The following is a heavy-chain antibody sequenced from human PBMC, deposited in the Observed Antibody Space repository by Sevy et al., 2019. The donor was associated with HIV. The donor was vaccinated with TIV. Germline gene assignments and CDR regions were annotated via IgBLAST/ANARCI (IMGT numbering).Heavy chain of an antibody. J-gene: IGHJ4*02. CDR2: IKQDGSEK. V-gene: IGHV3-7*01. CDR1: GFTFSNNW. Sequence: GGPLRLSCVASGFTFSNNWMTWVRQAPGKGLQWVANIKQDGSEKYFVDSVKGRFTISRDNAKNSLYLQMSSLRVEDTAVYYCARGIFGSGSRLGLGYWGQGTLVTVSS. D-gene: IGHD3-10*01. CDR3: ARGIFGSGSRLGLGY.